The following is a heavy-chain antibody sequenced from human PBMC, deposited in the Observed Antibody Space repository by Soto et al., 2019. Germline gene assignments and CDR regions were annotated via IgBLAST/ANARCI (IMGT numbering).Heavy chain of an antibody. CDR1: GYTFTSYG. V-gene: IGHV1-18*01. CDR3: ARVATQGLGYYYMDV. D-gene: IGHD6-19*01. J-gene: IGHJ6*03. Sequence: ASVKVSCKASGYTFTSYGISWVRQAPGQGLEWMGWISAYNGNTNYAQKLQGRVTMTTDTSTSTAYMELRSLRSDDTAVYYCARVATQGLGYYYMDVWGKGTTVTVSS. CDR2: ISAYNGNT.